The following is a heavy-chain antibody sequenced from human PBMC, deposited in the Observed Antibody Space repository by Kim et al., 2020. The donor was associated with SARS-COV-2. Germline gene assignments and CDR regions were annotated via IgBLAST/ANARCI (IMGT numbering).Heavy chain of an antibody. Sequence: TPSLKSRVTISVDTSKNQFSLTLSSVTAADTAVYYCARVRATLGYYFDYWGQGTLVTVSS. D-gene: IGHD1-26*01. CDR3: ARVRATLGYYFDY. V-gene: IGHV4-30-2*05. J-gene: IGHJ4*02.